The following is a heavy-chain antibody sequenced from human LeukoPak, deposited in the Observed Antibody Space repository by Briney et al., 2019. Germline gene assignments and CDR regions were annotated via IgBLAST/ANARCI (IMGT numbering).Heavy chain of an antibody. J-gene: IGHJ3*02. CDR2: VFYTGST. D-gene: IGHD3-22*01. Sequence: PSETLSLTCTVSGASMSSYYWNWIRQPPGKGLEWIGYVFYTGSTNYSPSLKGRVTISIDMSKNQFSLNLSSVTAADTAVYYCAGDDKDAFDIWGQGAMVTVSS. V-gene: IGHV4-59*01. CDR3: AGDDKDAFDI. CDR1: GASMSSYY.